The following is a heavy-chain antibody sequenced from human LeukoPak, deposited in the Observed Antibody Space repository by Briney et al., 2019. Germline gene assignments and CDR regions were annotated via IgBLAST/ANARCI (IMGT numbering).Heavy chain of an antibody. CDR2: IRYDGSNK. V-gene: IGHV3-30*02. CDR3: ATLLYCSSPRCHDY. Sequence: PGGSLRLSCAASGFTFSSYGMHWVRQAPGKGLEWVAFIRYDGSNKYYADSVKDRFTISRDNSKNTLYLQMNSLTTEDTAVYYCATLLYCSSPRCHDYWGQGTLVTVSS. J-gene: IGHJ4*02. CDR1: GFTFSSYG. D-gene: IGHD2-2*01.